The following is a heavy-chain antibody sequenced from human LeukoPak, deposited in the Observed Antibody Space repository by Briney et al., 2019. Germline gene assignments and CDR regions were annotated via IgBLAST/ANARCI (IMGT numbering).Heavy chain of an antibody. Sequence: LSETLSLTCAVYGGSSSGYYWSWIRQPPGKGLEWIGEINHSGSTNYNPSLKSRVTISVDTSKNQFSLKLSSVTAADTAVYYCARVSSGGIDYWGQGTLVTVSS. CDR2: INHSGST. J-gene: IGHJ4*02. CDR1: GGSSSGYY. D-gene: IGHD6-6*01. CDR3: ARVSSGGIDY. V-gene: IGHV4-34*01.